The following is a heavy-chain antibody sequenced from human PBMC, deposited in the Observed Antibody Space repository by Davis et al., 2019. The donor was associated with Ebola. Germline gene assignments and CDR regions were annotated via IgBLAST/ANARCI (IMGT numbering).Heavy chain of an antibody. CDR1: GFTFSSYG. CDR3: AKGMITD. V-gene: IGHV3-30*18. D-gene: IGHD3-16*01. J-gene: IGHJ4*02. CDR2: ISYDGSNK. Sequence: SLKISCAASGFTFSSYGMPWVRQAPGKGLEWVAVISYDGSNKYYADSVKGRFTISRDNSKNTLYLQMNSLRAEDTAVYYCAKGMITDWGQGTLVTVS.